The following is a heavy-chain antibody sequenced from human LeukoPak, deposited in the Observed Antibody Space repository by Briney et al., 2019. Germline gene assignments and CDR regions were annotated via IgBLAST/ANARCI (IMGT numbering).Heavy chain of an antibody. D-gene: IGHD3-10*01. CDR1: GFTYNDYD. J-gene: IGHJ4*02. Sequence: GRSLRLYCAASGFTYNDYDMHWVRQAPGKGLEWVSGISWNSGSIDYADSVRGRFTISREKAKNSLYLKMNSVRAEDTALYYCAKDGYGSGSPISYYFDFWGQGTLVTVSS. CDR2: ISWNSGSI. V-gene: IGHV3-9*01. CDR3: AKDGYGSGSPISYYFDF.